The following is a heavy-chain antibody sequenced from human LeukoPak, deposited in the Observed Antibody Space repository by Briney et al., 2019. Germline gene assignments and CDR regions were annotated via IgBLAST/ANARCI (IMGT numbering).Heavy chain of an antibody. Sequence: SETLPLTCAVYGGSFSGYYWSWIRQPPGKGLEWIGEVERSGSTNYNPSLKSRVTISVDTSKKQFSLKLTSVTAADTAVYYCVRGYGSGSYWNYWGQGTLVTVSS. CDR3: VRGYGSGSYWNY. V-gene: IGHV4-34*01. D-gene: IGHD3-10*01. CDR1: GGSFSGYY. CDR2: VERSGST. J-gene: IGHJ4*02.